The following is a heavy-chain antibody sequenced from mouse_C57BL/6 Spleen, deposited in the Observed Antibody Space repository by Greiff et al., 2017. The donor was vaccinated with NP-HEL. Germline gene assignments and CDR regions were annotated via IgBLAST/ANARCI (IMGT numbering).Heavy chain of an antibody. CDR3: AKDYGSSSDYYFDY. V-gene: IGHV1-20*01. J-gene: IGHJ2*01. CDR2: INPYNGDT. Sequence: EVQRVESGPELVKPGDSVKISCKASGYSFTGYFMNWVMQSHGKSLEWIGRINPYNGDTFYNQKFKGKATLTVDKSSSTAHMELRSLTSEDSAVYYCAKDYGSSSDYYFDYWGQGTTLTVSS. D-gene: IGHD1-1*01. CDR1: GYSFTGYF.